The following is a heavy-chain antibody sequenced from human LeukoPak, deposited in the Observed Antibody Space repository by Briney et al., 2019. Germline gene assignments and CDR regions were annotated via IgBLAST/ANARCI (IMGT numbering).Heavy chain of an antibody. D-gene: IGHD2-21*02. V-gene: IGHV4-59*01. CDR1: GGSISSYY. J-gene: IGHJ4*02. CDR2: IYYSGST. Sequence: SETLSLTCTVSGGSISSYYWSWIRQPPGKGLEWIGYIYYSGSTNYNPSLKSRVTISVDTSKNQFSLKLSSVTAADTAAYYCARKKSGGDWVFDYWGQGTLVTVSS. CDR3: ARKKSGGDWVFDY.